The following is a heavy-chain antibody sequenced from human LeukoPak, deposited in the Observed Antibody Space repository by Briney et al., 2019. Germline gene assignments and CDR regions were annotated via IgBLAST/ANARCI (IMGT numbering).Heavy chain of an antibody. CDR3: ARVYLDELCPDY. CDR2: IGRGSRII. D-gene: IGHD2-2*01. J-gene: IGHJ4*02. Sequence: GGSLRLSCAASGFIFSSFSINWVRQSPGKGLEWISYIGRGSRIIHYADSVKGRFTVSRDDAKNSLYLQMNSLRAEDTAVYYCARVYLDELCPDYWGQGTLVTVSS. V-gene: IGHV3-48*04. CDR1: GFIFSSFS.